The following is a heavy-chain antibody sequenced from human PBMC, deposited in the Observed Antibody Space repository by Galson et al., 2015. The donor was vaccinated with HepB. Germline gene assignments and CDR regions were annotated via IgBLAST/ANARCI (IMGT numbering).Heavy chain of an antibody. J-gene: IGHJ4*02. CDR2: IYSGGST. CDR1: AFTVSTSY. V-gene: IGHV3-53*01. Sequence: SLRLSCAASAFTVSTSYMSWVRQAPGKGLEWVSVIYSGGSTDYADSVKGRFAISRDNSKNTLYLQMNNLRAEDTAVYFCARARSYYDSSGHFFDLWGQGTLVTVSS. CDR3: ARARSYYDSSGHFFDL. D-gene: IGHD3-22*01.